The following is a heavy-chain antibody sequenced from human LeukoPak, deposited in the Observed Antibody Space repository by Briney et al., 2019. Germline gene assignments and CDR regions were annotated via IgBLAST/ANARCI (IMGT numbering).Heavy chain of an antibody. Sequence: ASVKVSYKAYGYTFTSYGISWVRQAPGQGLEWMGWISAYNGNTNYAQKLQGRVTMTTDASTSTAYMELRSLRSDDTAVYYCARDSSGTSSDWGQGTLVTVSS. D-gene: IGHD6-19*01. J-gene: IGHJ4*02. CDR1: GYTFTSYG. CDR2: ISAYNGNT. CDR3: ARDSSGTSSD. V-gene: IGHV1-18*01.